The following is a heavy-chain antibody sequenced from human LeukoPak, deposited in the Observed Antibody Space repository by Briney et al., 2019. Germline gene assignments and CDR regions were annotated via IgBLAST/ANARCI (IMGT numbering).Heavy chain of an antibody. CDR2: INAGNGNT. J-gene: IGHJ5*02. Sequence: GGSLRLSCAASGYTFTSYAMHWVRQAPGQRLEWMGWINAGNGNTKYSQKFQGRVTITRDTSASTAYMELSSLRSEDTAVYYRARDRIVITMVRGVIMAHNWFDPWGQGTLVTVSS. V-gene: IGHV1-3*01. CDR1: GYTFTSYA. D-gene: IGHD3-10*01. CDR3: ARDRIVITMVRGVIMAHNWFDP.